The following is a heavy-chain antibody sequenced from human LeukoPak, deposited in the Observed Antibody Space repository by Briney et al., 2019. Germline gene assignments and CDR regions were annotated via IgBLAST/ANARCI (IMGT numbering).Heavy chain of an antibody. J-gene: IGHJ4*02. CDR1: GFTFSSYA. V-gene: IGHV3-30*04. CDR3: AKDSSSFELDY. Sequence: GGSLRLSCAASGFTFSSYAMHWVRQAPGKGLEWVAVISYDGSNKYYADSVKGRFTISRDNSKNTLYLQMNSLRAEDTAVYYCAKDSSSFELDYWGQGTLVTVSS. CDR2: ISYDGSNK. D-gene: IGHD6-6*01.